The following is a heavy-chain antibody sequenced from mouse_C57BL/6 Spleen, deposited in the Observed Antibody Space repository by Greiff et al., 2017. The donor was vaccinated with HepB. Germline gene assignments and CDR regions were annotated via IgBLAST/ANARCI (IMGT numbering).Heavy chain of an antibody. J-gene: IGHJ3*01. V-gene: IGHV1-19*01. Sequence: EVQLQQSGPVLVKPGASVKMSCKASGYTFTDYYMNWVKQSHGKSLEWIGVINPYNGGTSYNQKFKGKATLTVDKSSSTAYMALNSRTSEDSAVYYCARRGEFRDGSSYPGWFAYWGQGTLVTVSA. D-gene: IGHD1-1*01. CDR3: ARRGEFRDGSSYPGWFAY. CDR2: INPYNGGT. CDR1: GYTFTDYY.